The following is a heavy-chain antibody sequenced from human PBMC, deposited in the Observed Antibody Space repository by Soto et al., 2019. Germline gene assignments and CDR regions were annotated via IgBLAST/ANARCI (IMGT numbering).Heavy chain of an antibody. Sequence: EVQLVESEAGLVQPGGSLRLSCAASEFTFGSSDMAWVRQAPGKGLEWVAVIKADGSKKYYVESVKGRFTISRDNTRNSLFLHISSLRDDDTAVYYCATSGGGHWGQGALVTVSS. CDR3: ATSGGGH. V-gene: IGHV3-7*01. D-gene: IGHD1-26*01. CDR2: IKADGSKK. CDR1: EFTFGSSD. J-gene: IGHJ4*02.